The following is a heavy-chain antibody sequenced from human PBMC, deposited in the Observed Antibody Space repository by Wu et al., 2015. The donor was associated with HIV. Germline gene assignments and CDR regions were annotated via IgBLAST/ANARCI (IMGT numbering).Heavy chain of an antibody. D-gene: IGHD3-22*01. CDR2: INPNSGGT. V-gene: IGHV1-2*02. CDR3: ARVQLYYYDSSGRNDAFDI. Sequence: QVQLVQSGAEVKKPGASVKVSCKASGYTFTGYYMHWVRQAPGQGLEWMGWINPNSGGTNYAQKFQGRVTMTRDTSISTAYMELSRLRSDDTAVYYCARVQLYYYDSSGRNDAFDIWGQGTMVTVSS. J-gene: IGHJ3*02. CDR1: GYTFTGYY.